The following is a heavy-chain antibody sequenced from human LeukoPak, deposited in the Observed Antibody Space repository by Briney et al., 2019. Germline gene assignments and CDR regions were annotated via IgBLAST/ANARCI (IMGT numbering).Heavy chain of an antibody. CDR1: GYSFTSYG. CDR2: ISTYNGNT. Sequence: GESLKISCQGSGYSFTSYGISWVRQAPGQGLEWMGWISTYNGNTNYAQKVQGRVTMTTDTSTSTAHMELRSLRSDDTAVYYCARDYSSGWPNFDYWGQGTLVTVSS. D-gene: IGHD6-19*01. V-gene: IGHV1-18*01. J-gene: IGHJ4*02. CDR3: ARDYSSGWPNFDY.